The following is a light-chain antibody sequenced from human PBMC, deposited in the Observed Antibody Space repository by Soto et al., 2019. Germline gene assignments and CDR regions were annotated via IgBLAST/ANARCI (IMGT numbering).Light chain of an antibody. V-gene: IGLV3-21*04. CDR3: QVCDSSSDHVV. J-gene: IGLJ2*01. CDR1: NIGSKS. Sequence: YELTQPPSLSVAPGQTARITCGGNNIGSKSVHWYQQKPGQAPVLVIYYDSDRPSGIPERFSGSNSGNTATLTISRVEAGDEADYYCQVCDSSSDHVVFGGGTKVTVL. CDR2: YDS.